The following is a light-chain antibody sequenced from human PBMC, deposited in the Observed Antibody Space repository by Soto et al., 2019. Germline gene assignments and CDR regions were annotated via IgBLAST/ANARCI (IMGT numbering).Light chain of an antibody. CDR3: SSYAGISKWN. CDR1: SSDVGGYNY. Sequence: QSALTQPPSASGSPGQSVTISCTGTSSDVGGYNYVSWYQQHPGKAPKLMIYEVSKRPSGVPDRFSGSKSGNTASLTVSGLQAEDEADYYCSSYAGISKWNFGTGTKLTVL. J-gene: IGLJ1*01. V-gene: IGLV2-8*01. CDR2: EVS.